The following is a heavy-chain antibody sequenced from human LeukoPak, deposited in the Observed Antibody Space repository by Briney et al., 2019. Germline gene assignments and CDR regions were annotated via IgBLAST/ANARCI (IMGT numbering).Heavy chain of an antibody. CDR2: ISKDGRTI. V-gene: IGHV3-48*03. CDR1: GFSFSIQE. D-gene: IGHD5-12*01. J-gene: IGHJ4*02. CDR3: ARGSYTGFDLYFDS. Sequence: GGPLRLSCAASGFSFSIQEMAWVRQAPGKGLEWVSYISKDGRTIYYADSVKGRFTISRDNTRNSLFLQLSSLSADDTAFYYCARGSYTGFDLYFDSWGQGTLVTISS.